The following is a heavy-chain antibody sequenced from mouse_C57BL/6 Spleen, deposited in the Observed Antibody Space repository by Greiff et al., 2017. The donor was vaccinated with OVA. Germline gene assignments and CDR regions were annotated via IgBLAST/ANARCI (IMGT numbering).Heavy chain of an antibody. Sequence: VQLQQPGAELVMPGASVKLSCKASGYTFTSYWMHWVKQRPGQGLEWIGEIDPSDSYTNYNQKFKGKSTLTVDKSSSTAYMLLSSLTSEDSAVYYCARYYYGSSYDNYAMDYWGQGTSVTVSS. CDR2: IDPSDSYT. V-gene: IGHV1-69*01. D-gene: IGHD1-1*01. CDR1: GYTFTSYW. CDR3: ARYYYGSSYDNYAMDY. J-gene: IGHJ4*01.